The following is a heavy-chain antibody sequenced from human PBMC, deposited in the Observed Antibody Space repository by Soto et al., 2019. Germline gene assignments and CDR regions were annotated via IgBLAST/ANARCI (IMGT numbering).Heavy chain of an antibody. CDR1: GFTVSSNY. D-gene: IGHD3-10*01. J-gene: IGHJ5*02. V-gene: IGHV3-66*01. CDR2: IYSGGST. Sequence: EVQLVESGGGLVQPGGSLRLSCAASGFTVSSNYMSWVRQAPGKGLEWVSVIYSGGSTYYADSVKGRFTISRDNSKNTLYLQMNSLRAEDTSVYSCARDRPRDTMVRGVIIKGGWFDPWGQGTLVTVSS. CDR3: ARDRPRDTMVRGVIIKGGWFDP.